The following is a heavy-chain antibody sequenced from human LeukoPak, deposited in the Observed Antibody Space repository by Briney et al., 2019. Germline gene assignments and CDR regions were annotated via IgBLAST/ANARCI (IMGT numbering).Heavy chain of an antibody. CDR2: ISGDGAVT. J-gene: IGHJ4*02. CDR3: AKADGYSYGRYYFDY. CDR1: GFRFSSYA. D-gene: IGHD5-18*01. V-gene: IGHV3-23*01. Sequence: QPGGSLRLSCAASGFRFSSYAMSWVRQAPGKGLEWVSAISGDGAVTYYADSVKGRFTFSRDNSKNTLYLQMNSLRAEDTAVYYCAKADGYSYGRYYFDYWGQGTLVTASS.